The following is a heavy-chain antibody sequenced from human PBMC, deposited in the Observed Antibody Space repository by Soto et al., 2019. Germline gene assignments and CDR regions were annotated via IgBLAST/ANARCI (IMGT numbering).Heavy chain of an antibody. CDR2: ISRSGDIT. J-gene: IGHJ6*02. V-gene: IGHV3-23*01. D-gene: IGHD2-21*01. CDR3: AKGGFCVLYSMDV. CDR1: GSTFSAFC. Sequence: EVQLLESGGALAQPGGSLRLSCAASGSTFSAFCMNWVRQAPGKGREWVSAISRSGDITYYADSVKGRFTISRDNSKETLYLEMNRLPAACTVVYYRAKGGFCVLYSMDVWVQGTTVIVS.